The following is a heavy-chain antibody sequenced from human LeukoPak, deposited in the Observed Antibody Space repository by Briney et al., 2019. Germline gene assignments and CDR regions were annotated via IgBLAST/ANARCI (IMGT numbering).Heavy chain of an antibody. V-gene: IGHV1-2*06. CDR2: INPNSGGT. J-gene: IGHJ5*02. D-gene: IGHD6-19*01. Sequence: ASMKVSCKASGYTFTYHYIHWVRQAPGQGFEWMGRINPNSGGTNYPQKFLGRVTMTWDTSISTAYMELSSLRSDDTAVYYCTRDRVPITVPGTWFDPWGQGTLVTVSS. CDR3: TRDRVPITVPGTWFDP. CDR1: GYTFTYHY.